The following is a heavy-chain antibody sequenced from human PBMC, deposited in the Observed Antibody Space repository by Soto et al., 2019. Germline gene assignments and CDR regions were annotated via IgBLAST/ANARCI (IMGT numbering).Heavy chain of an antibody. Sequence: EMQLLESGGGLVQPGGSLRLSCAASGFTFSSYAMSWVRQAPGKGLEWVSAISGSGGSTYYADSVKGRFTISRDNSKNTLYLQMNSLRAEDTAVYYCAKNARITIFGVVINYFDYWGQGTLVTVSS. CDR3: AKNARITIFGVVINYFDY. J-gene: IGHJ4*02. CDR2: ISGSGGST. V-gene: IGHV3-23*01. D-gene: IGHD3-3*01. CDR1: GFTFSSYA.